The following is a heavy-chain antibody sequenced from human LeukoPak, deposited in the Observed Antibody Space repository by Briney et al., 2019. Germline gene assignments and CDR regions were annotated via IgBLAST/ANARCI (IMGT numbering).Heavy chain of an antibody. J-gene: IGHJ4*02. CDR1: GFTFSSYA. Sequence: GGSLRLSCAASGFTFSSYAMHWVRQAPGKGLEWVAVISYDGSNKYYAGSVKGRFTISGDNSKNTLYLQMNSLRAEDTAVYYCARVPFYLRYFGGGDYWGQGTLVTVSS. CDR3: ARVPFYLRYFGGGDY. V-gene: IGHV3-30*04. CDR2: ISYDGSNK. D-gene: IGHD3-9*01.